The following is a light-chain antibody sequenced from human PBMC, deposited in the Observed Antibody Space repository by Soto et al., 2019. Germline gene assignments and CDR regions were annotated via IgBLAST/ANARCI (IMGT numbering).Light chain of an antibody. CDR2: AAS. Sequence: AIRMTQSPPSFSASTGDRVTITCRASQGISSYLAWYQQKPGKAPKVLMYAASTLQSGVPSRFSGSGSGTDFTLTISCLQSEDFATYYCQQYYSYPITFGQGTRLEIK. J-gene: IGKJ5*01. CDR3: QQYYSYPIT. V-gene: IGKV1-8*01. CDR1: QGISSY.